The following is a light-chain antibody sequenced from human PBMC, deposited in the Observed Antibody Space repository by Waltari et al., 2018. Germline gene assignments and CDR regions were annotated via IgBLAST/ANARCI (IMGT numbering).Light chain of an antibody. CDR1: SSDVGSYNL. J-gene: IGLJ3*02. Sequence: QSALTQPASVSESPGQSITIPCTGTSSDVGSYNLVSWYQQHPGNTPKLIIYEDTTRPSGVSNRFSGSKSGNTTSLTISGLQAEDEADYYCCSYAASTISWVFGGGTKLTVL. CDR3: CSYAASTISWV. V-gene: IGLV2-23*01. CDR2: EDT.